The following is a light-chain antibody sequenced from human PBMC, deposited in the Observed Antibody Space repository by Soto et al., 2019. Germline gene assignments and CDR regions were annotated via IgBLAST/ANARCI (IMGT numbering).Light chain of an antibody. Sequence: QSALTQPASLSGSPGQSINISCTGTSRDVGGYNYVSWYQHHPGKAPKLIIYDVSNRPSGVSNPFSGSKSGNTASLTISGLQPEDEADYYCSSYTTSNTRQIVFGTGTKVTVL. V-gene: IGLV2-14*03. J-gene: IGLJ1*01. CDR1: SRDVGGYNY. CDR3: SSYTTSNTRQIV. CDR2: DVS.